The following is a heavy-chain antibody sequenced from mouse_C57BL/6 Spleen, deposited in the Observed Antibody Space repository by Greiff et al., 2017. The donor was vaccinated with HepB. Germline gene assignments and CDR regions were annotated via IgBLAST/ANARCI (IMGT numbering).Heavy chain of an antibody. CDR1: GYTFTSYW. V-gene: IGHV1-50*01. CDR2: IDPSDSYT. CDR3: ARPRGY. J-gene: IGHJ2*01. Sequence: VQLQQPGAELVKPGASVKLSCKASGYTFTSYWMQWVKQRPGQGLEWIGEIDPSDSYTNYNQKFKGKATLTVDTSSSTAYMQLSSLTSEDSAVYYCARPRGYWGQGTTLTVSS.